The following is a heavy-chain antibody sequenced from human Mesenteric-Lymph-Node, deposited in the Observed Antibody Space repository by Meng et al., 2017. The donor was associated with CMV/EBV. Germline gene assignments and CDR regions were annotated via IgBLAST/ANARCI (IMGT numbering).Heavy chain of an antibody. J-gene: IGHJ6*02. V-gene: IGHV3-30-3*01. CDR1: GFTFSSYA. D-gene: IGHD5-12*01. CDR3: ARGVTTRGGGLDV. Sequence: GESLKISCAASGFTFSSYAMHWVRQAPGKGLGWVAVISYDGSNKNYADSVKGRFTVSRDNSKNTLYLQMDSLRTADTAVYYCARGVTTRGGGLDVWGQGTTVTVSS. CDR2: ISYDGSNK.